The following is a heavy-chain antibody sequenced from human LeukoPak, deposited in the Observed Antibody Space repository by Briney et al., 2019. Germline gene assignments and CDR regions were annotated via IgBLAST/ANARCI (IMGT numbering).Heavy chain of an antibody. V-gene: IGHV3-23*01. CDR1: GFTFSSYA. CDR2: ISGSGGST. D-gene: IGHD2-2*01. Sequence: GGSLRLSCAASGFTFSSYAMSWVRQAPGKGLEWVSAISGSGGSTYYADSVKGRSTISRDNSKNTLYLQMNSLRAEDTAVYYCAKGPYCSSTSCSRYYFDYWGQGTLVTVSS. J-gene: IGHJ4*02. CDR3: AKGPYCSSTSCSRYYFDY.